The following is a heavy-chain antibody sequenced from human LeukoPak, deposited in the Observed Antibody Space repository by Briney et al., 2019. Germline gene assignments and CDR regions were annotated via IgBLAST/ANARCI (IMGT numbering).Heavy chain of an antibody. CDR3: AGRPDGRGFGVDNWFHP. CDR1: GASVSNYY. V-gene: IGHV4-59*02. Sequence: SETLSLTCTVSGASVSNYYWNWIRQPPGKGLEWIGCIYYSGSTNYNPSLMSRVTISVDTSKNQFSLKLTSLTAADTAVYFCAGRPDGRGFGVDNWFHPWGQGNPVHVSS. CDR2: IYYSGST. D-gene: IGHD3-3*01. J-gene: IGHJ5*02.